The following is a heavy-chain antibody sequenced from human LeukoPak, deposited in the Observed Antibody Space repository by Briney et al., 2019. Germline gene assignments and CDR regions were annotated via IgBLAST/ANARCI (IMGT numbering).Heavy chain of an antibody. V-gene: IGHV4-4*07. CDR1: GGYISSYF. Sequence: SETLSLTCTVSGGYISSYFWSWIRQPAGKGLEWIGRIYTSGSPNYNPSLKSRVTMSVDTSKNQFSLKLSSVTAADTAVYYCARDRRYFDQNYYYYMDVWGKGTTVTVSS. J-gene: IGHJ6*03. D-gene: IGHD3-9*01. CDR2: IYTSGSP. CDR3: ARDRRYFDQNYYYYMDV.